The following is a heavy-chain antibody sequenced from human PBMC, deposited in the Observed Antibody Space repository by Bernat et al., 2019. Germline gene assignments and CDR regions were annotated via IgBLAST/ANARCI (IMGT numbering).Heavy chain of an antibody. CDR2: ISYDGSNK. D-gene: IGHD5-18*01. Sequence: QVQLVESGGGVVQPGRSLRLSCAASGFTFSSYAMHWVRQAPGKGLEWVAVISYDGSNKYYADSVKGRFTNSRDNSKNPLYLQMNSLRAEDTAVYYCAREPGGSGSYGLTDYYYYGMEVWGQGTTVTISS. CDR3: AREPGGSGSYGLTDYYYYGMEV. CDR1: GFTFSSYA. J-gene: IGHJ6*02. V-gene: IGHV3-30-3*01.